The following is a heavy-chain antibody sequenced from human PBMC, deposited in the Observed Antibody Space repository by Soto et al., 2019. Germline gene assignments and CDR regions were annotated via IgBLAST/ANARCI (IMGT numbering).Heavy chain of an antibody. J-gene: IGHJ5*02. V-gene: IGHV1-69*13. D-gene: IGHD6-6*01. Sequence: SVKVSCKASGGTSSSYAISWVRQAPGQGLEWMGGIIPIFGTANYAQKFQGRVTITADESTSTAYMELSSLRSEDTAVYYCARATEQLSLDWFDPWGQGTLVTVSS. CDR1: GGTSSSYA. CDR2: IIPIFGTA. CDR3: ARATEQLSLDWFDP.